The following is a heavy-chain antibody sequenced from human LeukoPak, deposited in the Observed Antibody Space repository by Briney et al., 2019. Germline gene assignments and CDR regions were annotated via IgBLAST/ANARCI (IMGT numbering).Heavy chain of an antibody. CDR2: INPNSGGT. Sequence: ASVKVSCKASGYTFTGYYMHWVRQAPGQGLEWMGWINPNSGGTNYAQKFQGRVTMTRDTSISTAYMELSRLRSDDTAVYYCAREHSSSSGKVFDYWGQGSLVTVSS. CDR3: AREHSSSSGKVFDY. V-gene: IGHV1-2*02. D-gene: IGHD6-6*01. J-gene: IGHJ4*02. CDR1: GYTFTGYY.